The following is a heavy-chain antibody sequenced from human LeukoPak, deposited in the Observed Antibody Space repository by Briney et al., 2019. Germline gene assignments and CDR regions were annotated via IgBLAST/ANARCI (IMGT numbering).Heavy chain of an antibody. D-gene: IGHD5-12*01. CDR2: IYTSGST. Sequence: PSETLSLTCTVSGGSFSSYYWSWFRQPAEKGLEWIGRIYTSGSTYYNPSLKSRVTISADTSKNQFSLNVSSVTAADTAVYYCARATSSYFYYMDVWGKGTTVTISS. J-gene: IGHJ6*03. CDR3: ARATSSYFYYMDV. CDR1: GGSFSSYY. V-gene: IGHV4-4*07.